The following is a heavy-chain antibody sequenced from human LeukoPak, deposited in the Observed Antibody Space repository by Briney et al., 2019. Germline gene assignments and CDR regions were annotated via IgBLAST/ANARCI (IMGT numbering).Heavy chain of an antibody. CDR1: GFTFSDYY. J-gene: IGHJ4*02. V-gene: IGHV3-11*01. CDR3: ARAVDYGDYGYFDY. D-gene: IGHD4-17*01. Sequence: GGSLRLSCAASGFTFSDYYMSWIRQAPGKGLEWASYISSSGSTIYYADSVKGRFTISRDNAKNSLYLQMNSLRAEDTAVYYCARAVDYGDYGYFDYWGQGTLVTVSS. CDR2: ISSSGSTI.